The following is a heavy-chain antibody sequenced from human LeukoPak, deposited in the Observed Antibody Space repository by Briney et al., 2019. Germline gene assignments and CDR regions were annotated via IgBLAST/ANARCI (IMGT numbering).Heavy chain of an antibody. CDR2: INPNGDHT. CDR1: GFTFSNFP. D-gene: IGHD3-22*01. Sequence: PGGSLRLSCSASGFTFSNFPMHWVRQPPGKGLEYVSGINPNGDHTYDADSVKGRFTISRDNSKTTLYLQMSSLRLEDTAVYYYVKALSYYQSSGYTFDYWGQGTLVTVSS. J-gene: IGHJ4*02. CDR3: VKALSYYQSSGYTFDY. V-gene: IGHV3-64D*06.